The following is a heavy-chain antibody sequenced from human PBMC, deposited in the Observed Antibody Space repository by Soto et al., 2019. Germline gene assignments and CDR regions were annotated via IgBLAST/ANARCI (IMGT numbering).Heavy chain of an antibody. CDR3: AREVDYDFWSGRGWFDP. J-gene: IGHJ5*02. CDR1: GGSISSGGYY. D-gene: IGHD3-3*01. Sequence: SETLSLTCTVSGGSISSGGYYWSWIRQHPGKGLEWIGYIYYSGSTYYNPSLKSRVTISVDTSKNQFSLKLSSVTAADTAVYYCAREVDYDFWSGRGWFDPWGQGTLVTVSS. V-gene: IGHV4-31*03. CDR2: IYYSGST.